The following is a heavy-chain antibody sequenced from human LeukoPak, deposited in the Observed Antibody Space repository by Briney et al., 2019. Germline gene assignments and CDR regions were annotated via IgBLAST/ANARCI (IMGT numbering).Heavy chain of an antibody. CDR1: GHSLSELS. V-gene: IGHV1-24*01. J-gene: IGHJ5*01. CDR3: ATEKDLLLDS. Sequence: ASVKVSCKVSGHSLSELSTHWVRQAPGQGLEWMGGFDSGDDETIYAQKFQGRVTMTEDTSTDTAYLELSSLRSEDTAVYFCATEKDLLLDSWGQGTPVTVSS. CDR2: FDSGDDET. D-gene: IGHD1-26*01.